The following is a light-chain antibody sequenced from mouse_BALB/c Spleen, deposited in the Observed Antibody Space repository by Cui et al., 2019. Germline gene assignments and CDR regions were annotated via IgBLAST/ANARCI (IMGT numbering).Light chain of an antibody. CDR3: QQWRSNPLT. Sequence: QLVLTQSPAIMSASPGEKVTMTWSASSRVSNMHCYQKKAGNSPKRWIYETSNRDFGVPARFSGSGSGKSYPLTTGSMEAEDAATNNGQQWRSNPLTFGAGTKLELK. V-gene: IGKV4-59*01. CDR2: ETS. CDR1: SRVSN. J-gene: IGKJ5*01.